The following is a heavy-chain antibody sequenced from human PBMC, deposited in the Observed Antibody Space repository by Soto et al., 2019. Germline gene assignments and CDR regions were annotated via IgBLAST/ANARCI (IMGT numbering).Heavy chain of an antibody. D-gene: IGHD5-18*01. CDR2: INPSGGST. CDR3: ARDPRGYSYGHSMDV. J-gene: IGHJ6*02. V-gene: IGHV1-46*01. Sequence: ASVKVSCKASGYTFTSYYMHWVRQAPGQGLEWMGIINPSGGSTSYAQKFQGRVTMTRDTSTSTVYMELSSLGSEDTAVYYCARDPRGYSYGHSMDVWGQGTKVTVS. CDR1: GYTFTSYY.